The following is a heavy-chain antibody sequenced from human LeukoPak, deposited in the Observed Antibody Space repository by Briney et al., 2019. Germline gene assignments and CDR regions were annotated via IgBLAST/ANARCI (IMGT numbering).Heavy chain of an antibody. V-gene: IGHV4-59*12. Sequence: PSETLSLTCTVSGASISSYYWSWIRQPPGKGLEWIGYIFYTGNTNYNPSLKSRVTISVDTSKNQLSLKLSSVTAADTAVYYCARVRGSGSRRGLFGYWGQGTLVTVSS. J-gene: IGHJ4*02. CDR2: IFYTGNT. D-gene: IGHD3-10*01. CDR1: GASISSYY. CDR3: ARVRGSGSRRGLFGY.